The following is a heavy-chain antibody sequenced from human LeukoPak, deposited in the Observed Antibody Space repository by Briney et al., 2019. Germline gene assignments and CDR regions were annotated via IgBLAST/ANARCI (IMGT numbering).Heavy chain of an antibody. CDR3: ARDRTYDFWGGRGWFDP. V-gene: IGHV1-69*13. J-gene: IGHJ5*02. Sequence: SVKVSCKASGGTFSSYAISWVRQAPGQGLEWMGGIIPIFGTANYAQKFQGRVTITADESTSTAYMELSSLRSEDTAVYYCARDRTYDFWGGRGWFDPWGQGTLVTVSS. CDR1: GGTFSSYA. CDR2: IIPIFGTA. D-gene: IGHD3-3*01.